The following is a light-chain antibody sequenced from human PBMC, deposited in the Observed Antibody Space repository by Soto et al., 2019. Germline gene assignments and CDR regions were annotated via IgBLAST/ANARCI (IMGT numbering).Light chain of an antibody. CDR2: GSS. Sequence: EIVLTQSPGTLSLSPGERVTLSRRASQSVSSSYLAWYQQKPGQAPRLLIYGSSTRATGIPDRFSGSGSGTDFTLTINRLEPEDFAVYYCQQYGISPYTFGQGTKLEIK. V-gene: IGKV3-20*01. J-gene: IGKJ2*01. CDR3: QQYGISPYT. CDR1: QSVSSSY.